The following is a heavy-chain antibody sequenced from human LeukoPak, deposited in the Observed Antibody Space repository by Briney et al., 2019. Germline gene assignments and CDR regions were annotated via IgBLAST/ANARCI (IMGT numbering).Heavy chain of an antibody. CDR1: GXSFSGYY. V-gene: IGHV4-34*01. D-gene: IGHD5-18*01. Sequence: SETLSLTCAVYGXSFSGYYWSWIRQPPGKGLEWIGEINHSGSTNYNPSLKSRVTISVDTSKNQFSLKLSSVTAADTAVYYCARGLLWSKAAFDYWGQGTLVTVSS. CDR3: ARGLLWSKAAFDY. CDR2: INHSGST. J-gene: IGHJ4*02.